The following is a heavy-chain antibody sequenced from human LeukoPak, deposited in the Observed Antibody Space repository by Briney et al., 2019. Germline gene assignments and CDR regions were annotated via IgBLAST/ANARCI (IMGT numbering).Heavy chain of an antibody. CDR1: GGSISSYY. V-gene: IGHV4-59*01. CDR2: IYYSGST. D-gene: IGHD3-10*01. CDR3: ARVHRGVRGVIND. J-gene: IGHJ4*02. Sequence: PSETLSLTCTVSGGSISSYYWSWIRQPPGKGLEWIGYIYYSGSTNYNPSLKSRVTISVDTSKNQFSLKLSSVTAADTAVYYCARVHRGVRGVINDWGQGTLVTVSS.